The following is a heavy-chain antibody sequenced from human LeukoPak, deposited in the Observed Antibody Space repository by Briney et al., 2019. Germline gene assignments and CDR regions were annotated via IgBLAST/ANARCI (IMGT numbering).Heavy chain of an antibody. CDR2: MNPNSGNT. CDR3: ARGRRGYDYVDY. V-gene: IGHV1-8*01. Sequence: ASVKVSCKASGYTFTSYDINWVRQATGQGLEWMGWMNPNSGNTGYAQKFQGRVTMTRNTSISTAYMELSSLRSEDTAVYYCARGRRGYDYVDYRGQGTLVTVSS. D-gene: IGHD5-12*01. CDR1: GYTFTSYD. J-gene: IGHJ4*02.